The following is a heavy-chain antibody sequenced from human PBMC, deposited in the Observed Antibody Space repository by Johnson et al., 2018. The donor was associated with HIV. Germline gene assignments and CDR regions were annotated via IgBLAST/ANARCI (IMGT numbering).Heavy chain of an antibody. Sequence: VQLVESGGGVVRPGGSLRLSCAASGFSFEDYGMNWVRQAPGKGLEWVSASSGSGGSTYSADSVQGRFTISRDNSKNSLYPQMNSRRAEDTAVYYCARDEGGSYEADAFDIWGQGTMVTVSS. J-gene: IGHJ3*02. CDR1: GFSFEDYG. CDR3: ARDEGGSYEADAFDI. D-gene: IGHD1-26*01. CDR2: SSGSGGST. V-gene: IGHV3-23*04.